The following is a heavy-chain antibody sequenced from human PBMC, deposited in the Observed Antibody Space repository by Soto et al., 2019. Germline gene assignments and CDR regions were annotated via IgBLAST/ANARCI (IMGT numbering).Heavy chain of an antibody. V-gene: IGHV3-33*01. CDR1: GFTFSNYG. CDR3: ASDLVGASDSYGLDV. CDR2: IWHDGNNK. D-gene: IGHD1-26*01. Sequence: RRLSCAASGFTFSNYGMHWVRQAPGKGLEWVAIIWHDGNNKYYADSVRGRFIISRDNSKNRLYLQMNSLRAEDTAVYYCASDLVGASDSYGLDVWGQGTPVTVSS. J-gene: IGHJ6*02.